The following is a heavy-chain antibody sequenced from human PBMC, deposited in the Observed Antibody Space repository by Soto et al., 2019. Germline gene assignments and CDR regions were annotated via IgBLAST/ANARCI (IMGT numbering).Heavy chain of an antibody. J-gene: IGHJ6*03. V-gene: IGHV1-46*03. CDR1: GYTFTSYY. Sequence: ASVKVSCKASGYTFTSYYMHWVRQAPGQGLEWMGIISPSGGSTSYAQKFQGRVTMTRDTSTSTVYMKLSSLRSEDTAVYYCARDRGSGSYWYYYYYMDVWGKGTTVTVSS. D-gene: IGHD3-10*01. CDR2: ISPSGGST. CDR3: ARDRGSGSYWYYYYYMDV.